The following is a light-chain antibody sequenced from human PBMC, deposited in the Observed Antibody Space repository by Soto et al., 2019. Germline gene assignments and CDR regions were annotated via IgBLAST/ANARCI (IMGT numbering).Light chain of an antibody. CDR2: TND. J-gene: IGLJ1*01. CDR1: SSNIGINY. V-gene: IGLV1-47*02. CDR3: AVRDDSLSAYV. Sequence: QSVLTQPPSASGAPGQRVTISCSGSSSNIGINYAYWYQQRPGTAPKLLIYTNDQRPSGVPDRFSGSKSGTSASLAISGLRSEDEGDYYCAVRDDSLSAYVFGTGTKVTVL.